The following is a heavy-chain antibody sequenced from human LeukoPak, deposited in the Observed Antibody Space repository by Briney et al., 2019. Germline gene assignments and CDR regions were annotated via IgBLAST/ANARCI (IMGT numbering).Heavy chain of an antibody. CDR3: AGIPLSTTMVDC. J-gene: IGHJ4*02. Sequence: GGSLRLSCAASGFTFSSYSMNWVRQAPGKGLEWVSYISSGSSTIHYADSVKGRFTISRDNAKSSLFLQMNSLRAEDTAVYYCAGIPLSTTMVDCWGQGTLVTVSS. D-gene: IGHD5-18*01. V-gene: IGHV3-48*01. CDR2: ISSGSSTI. CDR1: GFTFSSYS.